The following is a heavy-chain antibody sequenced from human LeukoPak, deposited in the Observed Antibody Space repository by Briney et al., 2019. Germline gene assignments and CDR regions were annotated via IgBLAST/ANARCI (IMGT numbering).Heavy chain of an antibody. Sequence: PGGSLRLSCAASGFTFDDYGMSWVRQAPGKGLEWVSGINWNGGSTGYTDSVKGRFTISRDIAKNSLYLQMNSLRAEDTALYYCARLSGPGSGWTTLDYWGQGTLVTVSS. V-gene: IGHV3-20*04. J-gene: IGHJ4*02. D-gene: IGHD6-19*01. CDR3: ARLSGPGSGWTTLDY. CDR1: GFTFDDYG. CDR2: INWNGGST.